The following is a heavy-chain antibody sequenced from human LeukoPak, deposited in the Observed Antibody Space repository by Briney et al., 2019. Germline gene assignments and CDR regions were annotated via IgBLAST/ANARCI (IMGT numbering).Heavy chain of an antibody. D-gene: IGHD5-18*01. Sequence: GGSLRLSCAASGFIFSNYAMSWVRQAPEKGLEWVSAISGGGGSTYYADSVKGRFTISRDNSKNTLYLQMNSLRAEDTAVYYCARNPSTSMEFWGQGTLVTVSS. V-gene: IGHV3-23*01. CDR2: ISGGGGST. J-gene: IGHJ4*02. CDR1: GFIFSNYA. CDR3: ARNPSTSMEF.